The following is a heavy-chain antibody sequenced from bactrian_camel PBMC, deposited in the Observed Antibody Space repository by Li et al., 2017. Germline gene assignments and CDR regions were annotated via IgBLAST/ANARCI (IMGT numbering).Heavy chain of an antibody. J-gene: IGHJ4*01. V-gene: IGHV3S1*01. D-gene: IGHD7*01. CDR1: GYTCRDCC. Sequence: QVQLVESGGGSVQAGESLRLSCTTSGYTCRDCCTGWFRQAPGKEREGLAAIDSDGTIAYAVYVEGRFTISRDNAENTLYLQMDSLTSEDTGLYNCAAGGIWTGTYCAFRIQSTWWQGQGTQVTVS. CDR2: IDSDGTIA.